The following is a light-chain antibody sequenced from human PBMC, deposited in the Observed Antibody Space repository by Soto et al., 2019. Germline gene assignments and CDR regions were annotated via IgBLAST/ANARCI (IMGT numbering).Light chain of an antibody. CDR2: SAS. CDR3: QQYNNWPWT. J-gene: IGKJ1*01. CDR1: QSVSSK. V-gene: IGKV3-15*01. Sequence: DTVMAQSPATLSVSPGETATLSCRASQSVSSKLAWYQQKPGQAPRLLIYSASTRATGIPARFSGSGSGTDFTLTISSLQSEDFAVYYCQQYNNWPWTFGQGTKVDIK.